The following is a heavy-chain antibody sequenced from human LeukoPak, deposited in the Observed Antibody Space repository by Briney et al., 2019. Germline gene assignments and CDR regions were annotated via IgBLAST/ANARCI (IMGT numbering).Heavy chain of an antibody. CDR3: AGGNSLPTVDY. Sequence: GGSLRHSCASSGFTFSNYEMNWVRQAPGKGLEWVSYISSGGTTIYYADSVKGRFTISRDNAKNSLYPQMNSLKVEDTALYYCAGGNSLPTVDYWGQGTLVTVSS. CDR2: ISSGGTTI. CDR1: GFTFSNYE. D-gene: IGHD4-23*01. J-gene: IGHJ4*02. V-gene: IGHV3-48*03.